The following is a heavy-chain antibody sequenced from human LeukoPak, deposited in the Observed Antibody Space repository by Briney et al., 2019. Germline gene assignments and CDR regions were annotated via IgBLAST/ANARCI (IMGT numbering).Heavy chain of an antibody. CDR1: GFTFSNYA. CDR2: ISSSSSYI. D-gene: IGHD3-3*01. V-gene: IGHV3-21*01. CDR3: ARDINHYDFWSVNIRAYYYYYMDV. Sequence: GGSLRLSCAASGFTFSNYAMRWVRQAPGKGLEWVSSISSSSSYIYYADSVKGRFTISRDNAKNSLYLQMNSLRAEDTAVYYCARDINHYDFWSVNIRAYYYYYMDVWGKGTTVTVSS. J-gene: IGHJ6*03.